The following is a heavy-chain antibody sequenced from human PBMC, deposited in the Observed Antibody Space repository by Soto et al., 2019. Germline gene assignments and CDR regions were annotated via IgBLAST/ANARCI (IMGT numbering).Heavy chain of an antibody. CDR2: IIPISGTA. D-gene: IGHD2-2*01. V-gene: IGHV1-69*01. CDR1: GGTFSSYA. J-gene: IGHJ6*02. Sequence: QVQLVQSGAEVKKPGSSVKVSCKASGGTFSSYAISWVRQAPGQGLEWMGGIIPISGTANYAQKFQGRVTITAEESTSTAYMELCSLRSEDTAVYYCARSQGSSTSLEIYYYYYYGMDVWGQGTTVTVSS. CDR3: ARSQGSSTSLEIYYYYYYGMDV.